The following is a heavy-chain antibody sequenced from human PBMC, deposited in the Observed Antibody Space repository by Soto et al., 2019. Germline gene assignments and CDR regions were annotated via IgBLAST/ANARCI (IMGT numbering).Heavy chain of an antibody. Sequence: QVHLVQSGAEVKKPGASVKVSCKGSGYGFTTYGITWARQAPGQGLERMAWISAHNGYTNYAQKLPGRVTVPRDTYTSTAYMELRSLRSDVTAVYYCARGRYGDYWGQGALVTVSS. V-gene: IGHV1-18*01. CDR3: ARGRYGDY. CDR1: GYGFTTYG. CDR2: ISAHNGYT. J-gene: IGHJ4*02. D-gene: IGHD1-1*01.